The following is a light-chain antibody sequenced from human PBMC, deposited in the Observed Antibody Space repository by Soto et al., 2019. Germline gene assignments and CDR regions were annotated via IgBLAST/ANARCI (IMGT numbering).Light chain of an antibody. CDR3: QVWDSSSDHRV. Sequence: SSELTQPPSVSVAPGQTARITCGGNKIGSKSVHWYQQKPGQAPVVVVYDDSDPPSGTPERLSGSNSGNTATLTISRVEGGDEAEYYCQVWDSSSDHRVIGGGTKLSVL. V-gene: IGLV3-21*02. CDR1: KIGSKS. CDR2: DDS. J-gene: IGLJ3*02.